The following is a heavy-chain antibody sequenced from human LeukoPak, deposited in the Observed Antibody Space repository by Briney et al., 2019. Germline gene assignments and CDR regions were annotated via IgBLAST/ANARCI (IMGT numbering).Heavy chain of an antibody. CDR3: AGGEYDILTGYYNSFDY. Sequence: SETLSLTCTVSGGSISSYYWSWIRQPPGKRLEWIGYIYYTGSTNYNPSLKGRVTISVDTSKNQFSLKLSSVTAADTAIYYCAGGEYDILTGYYNSFDYWGQGTLVTVSS. CDR1: GGSISSYY. V-gene: IGHV4-59*12. CDR2: IYYTGST. J-gene: IGHJ4*02. D-gene: IGHD3-9*01.